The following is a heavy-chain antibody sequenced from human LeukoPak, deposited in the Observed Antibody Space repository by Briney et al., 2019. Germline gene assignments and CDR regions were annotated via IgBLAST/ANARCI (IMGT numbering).Heavy chain of an antibody. V-gene: IGHV3-72*01. CDR3: VAMLRGVGY. D-gene: IGHD3-10*01. CDR1: GFTFSSYA. CDR2: IRNKANSYTT. J-gene: IGHJ4*02. Sequence: PGGSLRLSCAASGFTFSSYAMSWVRQAPGKGLEWVGRIRNKANSYTTEYAASVKGRFTISRDDSKNSLYLQVNSLKTEDTAVYYCVAMLRGVGYWGQGTLVTVSS.